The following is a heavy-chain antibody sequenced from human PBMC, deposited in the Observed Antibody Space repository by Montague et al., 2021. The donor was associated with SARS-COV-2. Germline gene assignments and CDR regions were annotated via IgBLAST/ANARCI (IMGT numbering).Heavy chain of an antibody. Sequence: TLSLTCTVSGYSIDSGGYFWSWIRQHPGKGLEWIGFIYYSGSADYNPSLESRVSISVDRSKNQFSLKLSSVTAADTAVYYCARIFCGGDCDGSGVFDIWGQGTMVTXSS. J-gene: IGHJ3*02. CDR1: GYSIDSGGYF. D-gene: IGHD2-21*02. V-gene: IGHV4-31*03. CDR3: ARIFCGGDCDGSGVFDI. CDR2: IYYSGSA.